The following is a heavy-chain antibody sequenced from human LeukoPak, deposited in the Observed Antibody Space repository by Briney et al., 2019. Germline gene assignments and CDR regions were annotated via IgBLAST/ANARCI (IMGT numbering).Heavy chain of an antibody. J-gene: IGHJ3*02. Sequence: GGSLRLSCAASGFAFSSYALHWVRLAPGKGPEWVSAIGTGGDTYYADSVMGRFTISRDNAKNTLYLQMNSLRAEDTAVYYCARVIGWDDPFDIWGRGTMVTVSS. V-gene: IGHV3-47*02. CDR2: IGTGGDT. CDR3: ARVIGWDDPFDI. CDR1: GFAFSSYA. D-gene: IGHD1-26*01.